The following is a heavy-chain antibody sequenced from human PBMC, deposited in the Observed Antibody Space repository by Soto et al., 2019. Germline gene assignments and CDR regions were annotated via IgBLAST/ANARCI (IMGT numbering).Heavy chain of an antibody. CDR1: GGTFSSYA. J-gene: IGHJ3*02. CDR2: IIPIFGTA. Sequence: QVQLVQSGAEVKKPGSSVKVSCKASGGTFSSYAISWLRQAPGQGLEGMGGIIPIFGTANYAQKFQGRVTITADKSTSTAYMELSSLRSEDTAVYYCATQWELLRPAFDIWGQGTMVTVSS. V-gene: IGHV1-69*06. D-gene: IGHD1-26*01. CDR3: ATQWELLRPAFDI.